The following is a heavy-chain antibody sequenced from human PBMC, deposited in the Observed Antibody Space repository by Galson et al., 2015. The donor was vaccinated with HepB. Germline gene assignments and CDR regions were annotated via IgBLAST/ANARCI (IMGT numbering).Heavy chain of an antibody. J-gene: IGHJ4*02. V-gene: IGHV4-38-2*01. CDR2: IYHSGST. CDR3: ARGSSSTPGIEDY. CDR1: GYSISSGYY. Sequence: TLSLTCAVSGYSISSGYYWGWIRQPPGKGLEWIGSIYHSGSTYYNPSLKSRVTISVDTSKNQFSLKLSSVTAADTAVYYCARGSSSTPGIEDYWGQGTLVTVSS. D-gene: IGHD6-13*01.